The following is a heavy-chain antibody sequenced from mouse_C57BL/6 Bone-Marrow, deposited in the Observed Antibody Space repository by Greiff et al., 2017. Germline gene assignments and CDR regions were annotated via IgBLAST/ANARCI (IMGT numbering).Heavy chain of an antibody. CDR2: IYPGSGST. D-gene: IGHD1-1*01. CDR3: ARDITTVVPYDFDY. Sequence: QVQLQQPGAELVKPGASVKMSCKASGYTFTSYWITWVKQRPGQGLEWIGDIYPGSGSTNYNEKFKSKATLTVDTSSSTAYMQLSSLTSEDSAVYYCARDITTVVPYDFDYWGQGTTLTVSS. CDR1: GYTFTSYW. V-gene: IGHV1-55*01. J-gene: IGHJ2*01.